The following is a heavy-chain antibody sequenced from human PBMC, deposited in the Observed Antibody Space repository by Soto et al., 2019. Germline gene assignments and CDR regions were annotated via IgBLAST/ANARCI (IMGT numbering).Heavy chain of an antibody. CDR3: ARASRDFYYYMDV. CDR1: GYTFTSYD. V-gene: IGHV1-8*01. Sequence: QVQLVQSGAEVKKPEASLKVSCKASGYTFTSYDINWVRQATGQGPEWMGWMNPNSANTGYAQKFQGRVTVTRNTSISTVYMELSSLRSEDTAVHYCARASRDFYYYMDVWGEGTTVTVSS. J-gene: IGHJ6*03. CDR2: MNPNSANT.